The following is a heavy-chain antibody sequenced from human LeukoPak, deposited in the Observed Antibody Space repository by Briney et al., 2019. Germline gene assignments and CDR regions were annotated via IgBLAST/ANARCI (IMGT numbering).Heavy chain of an antibody. CDR3: ARDQGHYAFDI. CDR1: GFTFNTYS. V-gene: IGHV3-21*01. CDR2: ISSSSNYI. J-gene: IGHJ3*02. Sequence: GGSLRLSCAASGFTFNTYSMNWVRQAPGKGLEWVSSISSSSNYIYYTDSVKGRFTISRDNAKNSLYLQMDSLRAEDTAVYYCARDQGHYAFDIWGQGTVVTVSS.